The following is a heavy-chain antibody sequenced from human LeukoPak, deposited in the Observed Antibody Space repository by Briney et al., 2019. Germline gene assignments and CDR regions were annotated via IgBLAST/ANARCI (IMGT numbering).Heavy chain of an antibody. D-gene: IGHD4/OR15-4a*01. V-gene: IGHV3-48*03. Sequence: GGSLRLSCAASGFTFINYEMNWVRQAPGKGLEWVSSISSSGNNIFYVDSVKGRLTISRDNAKNSLYLQMNSLRAEDTAVYYCARDSRLYFWGQGTLVTVSS. CDR2: ISSSGNNI. CDR1: GFTFINYE. J-gene: IGHJ4*02. CDR3: ARDSRLYF.